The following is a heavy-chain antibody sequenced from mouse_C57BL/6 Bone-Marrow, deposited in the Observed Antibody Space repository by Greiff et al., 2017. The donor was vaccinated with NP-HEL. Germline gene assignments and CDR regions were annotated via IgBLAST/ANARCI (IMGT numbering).Heavy chain of an antibody. CDR2: ISSGGDYI. J-gene: IGHJ2*01. CDR3: TRVGETGTSRDFDY. CDR1: GFTFSSYA. D-gene: IGHD4-1*01. Sequence: EVQGVESGEGLVKPGGSLKLSCAASGFTFSSYAMSWVRQTPEKRLEWVAYISSGGDYIYYADTVKGRFTISRDNARNTLYLQMSSLKSEDTAMYYCTRVGETGTSRDFDYWGQGTTLTVSS. V-gene: IGHV5-9-1*02.